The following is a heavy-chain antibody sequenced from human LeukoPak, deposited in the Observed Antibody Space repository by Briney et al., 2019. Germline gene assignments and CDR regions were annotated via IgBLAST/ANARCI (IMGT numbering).Heavy chain of an antibody. D-gene: IGHD5-12*01. CDR3: VVATTPYYYYGMDV. V-gene: IGHV1-2*02. Sequence: ASVKDSCKASGYTFTGYYIHWVRQAPGQGLEWMGWINPNSGGTNYAQKFQGRVTMTRDTSISTAYMELSRLRSDDTAVYYCVVATTPYYYYGMDVWGQGTTVTVSS. CDR1: GYTFTGYY. J-gene: IGHJ6*02. CDR2: INPNSGGT.